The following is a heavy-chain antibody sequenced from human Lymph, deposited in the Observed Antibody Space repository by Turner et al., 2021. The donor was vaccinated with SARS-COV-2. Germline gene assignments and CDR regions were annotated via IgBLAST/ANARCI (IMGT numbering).Heavy chain of an antibody. CDR1: GFTFSSYG. CDR2: ISGRGGST. CDR3: AKDRVVPPAIWNYYYYYGMDV. D-gene: IGHD2-2*02. Sequence: EVQLLESGGGLVQPGGSLRLSCAAAGFTFSSYGMRWVRQAPGKGLEWVSVISGRGGSTYYADCVKGRFTISRDNSKNTLYLQMNSLRAEETAVYYCAKDRVVPPAIWNYYYYYGMDVWGQGTTVTVSS. V-gene: IGHV3-23*01. J-gene: IGHJ6*02.